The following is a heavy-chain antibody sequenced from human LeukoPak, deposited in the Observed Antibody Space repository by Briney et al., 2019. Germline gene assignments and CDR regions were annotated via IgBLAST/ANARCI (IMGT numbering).Heavy chain of an antibody. D-gene: IGHD1-7*01. CDR1: GYTFTSYG. J-gene: IGHJ4*02. Sequence: ASVKVSCKASGYTFTSYGISWVRQAPGQGLEWMGRIIPILGIANYAQKFQGRVTITADKSTSTAYMELSSLRSEDTAVYYCARDVLTGTTGYWGQGTLVTVSS. CDR3: ARDVLTGTTGY. V-gene: IGHV1-69*04. CDR2: IIPILGIA.